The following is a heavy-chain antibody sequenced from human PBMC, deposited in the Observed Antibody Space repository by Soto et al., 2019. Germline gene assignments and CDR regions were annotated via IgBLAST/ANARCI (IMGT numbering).Heavy chain of an antibody. Sequence: GGSLRLSCAASGFTFSSYTINWVRQAPGKGLEWVSSISISSAYIYYADSMKGRFTISRDNAKNSLYLQMNSLRAEDTALYYCARGDGTGLYSSGWSPLYWGQGTLVTVSS. J-gene: IGHJ4*02. CDR1: GFTFSSYT. V-gene: IGHV3-21*01. D-gene: IGHD6-19*01. CDR2: ISISSAYI. CDR3: ARGDGTGLYSSGWSPLY.